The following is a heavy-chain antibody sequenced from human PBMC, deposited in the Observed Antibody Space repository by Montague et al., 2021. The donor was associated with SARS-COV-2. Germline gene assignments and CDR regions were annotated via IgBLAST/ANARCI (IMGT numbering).Heavy chain of an antibody. CDR1: GFTFRSHW. D-gene: IGHD3-3*01. J-gene: IGHJ6*02. V-gene: IGHV3-74*01. CDR3: ARGVGITIFGDLSLEGDYYYSMDV. CDR2: IDNDGSST. Sequence: SLRLSCAASGFTFRSHWMHWVRQVPEKGLVWVSRIDNDGSSTNYVDSVKGRFTISRDNAKNTLDLQMNSLRVEHTAVYYCARGVGITIFGDLSLEGDYYYSMDVWGQGTAVTVSS.